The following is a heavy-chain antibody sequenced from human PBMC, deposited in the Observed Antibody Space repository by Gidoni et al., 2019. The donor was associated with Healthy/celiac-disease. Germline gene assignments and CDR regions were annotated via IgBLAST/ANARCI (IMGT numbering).Heavy chain of an antibody. J-gene: IGHJ6*02. D-gene: IGHD1-26*01. CDR3: ARDMEEWELLDYYGMDV. CDR1: GGTFSSYA. V-gene: IGHV1-69*06. Sequence: QVQLVQSGAEVKKPGSSVKVSCMASGGTFSSYAISWVRQAPGQGLEWMGGIIPIFGTANYAQKFQGRVTITADKSTSTAYMELSSLRSEDTAVYYCARDMEEWELLDYYGMDVWGQGTTVTVSS. CDR2: IIPIFGTA.